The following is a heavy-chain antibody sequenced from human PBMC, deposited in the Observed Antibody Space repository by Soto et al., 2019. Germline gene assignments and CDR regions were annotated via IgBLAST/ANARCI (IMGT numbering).Heavy chain of an antibody. CDR2: INHSGST. Sequence: SETLSLTCAVSGGSFSGYYWSWIRQPPGKGLEWIGEINHSGSTNYNPSLKSRVTISVDTSKNQFSLKLSSVTAADTAVYYCAREHGYYDFWSGYLLYSYGMDVWGQGTTVTVSS. CDR1: GGSFSGYY. J-gene: IGHJ6*02. CDR3: AREHGYYDFWSGYLLYSYGMDV. V-gene: IGHV4-34*01. D-gene: IGHD3-3*01.